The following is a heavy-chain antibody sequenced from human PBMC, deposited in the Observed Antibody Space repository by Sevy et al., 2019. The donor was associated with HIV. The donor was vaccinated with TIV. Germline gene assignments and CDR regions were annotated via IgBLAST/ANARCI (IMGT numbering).Heavy chain of an antibody. CDR1: GGSISSYY. J-gene: IGHJ4*02. Sequence: SETLSLTCTVSGGSISSYYWSWIRQPPGKGLEWIGYIYYSGSTNYNPSLKSRVTISVDTSKNQFSLKLSSVTAADTVVYYCARYYGSGSYSYYFDYWGQGTLVTVSS. V-gene: IGHV4-59*01. CDR2: IYYSGST. D-gene: IGHD3-10*01. CDR3: ARYYGSGSYSYYFDY.